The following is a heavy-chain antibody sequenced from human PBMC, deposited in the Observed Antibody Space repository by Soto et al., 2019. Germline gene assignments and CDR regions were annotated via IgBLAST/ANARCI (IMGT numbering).Heavy chain of an antibody. V-gene: IGHV1-8*01. CDR1: GYTFTSYD. CDR2: MNPNSGNT. D-gene: IGHD3-3*01. CDR3: ARRGGDDFWSGYWFDY. Sequence: ASVKDSCKASGYTFTSYDINWVRQATGQGLEWMGWMNPNSGNTGYAQKFQGRVTMTRNTSISTAHMELSSLRSEDTAVYYCARRGGDDFWSGYWFDYWGQGTLVTVSS. J-gene: IGHJ4*02.